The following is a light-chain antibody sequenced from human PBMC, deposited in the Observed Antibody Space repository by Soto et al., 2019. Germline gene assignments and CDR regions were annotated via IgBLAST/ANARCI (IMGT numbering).Light chain of an antibody. CDR3: QQCGSSPIT. CDR1: QSVTSN. J-gene: IGKJ5*01. V-gene: IGKV3-20*01. Sequence: IVMTQSPATLSVSPGERVTLHCRASQSVTSNLAWYQHKHGQAPRLLIYGASTRATGIPARFSGSGYGTDFNLTISRLETEDFAVYYCQQCGSSPITFGQGTRLEIK. CDR2: GAS.